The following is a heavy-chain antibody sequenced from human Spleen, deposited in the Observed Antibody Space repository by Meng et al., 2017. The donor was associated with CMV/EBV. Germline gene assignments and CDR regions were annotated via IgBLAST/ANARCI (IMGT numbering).Heavy chain of an antibody. J-gene: IGHJ4*02. CDR1: GGSINRSSYY. D-gene: IGHD4-23*01. CDR3: ARSRWTTPFDY. Sequence: SETLFTCTVSGGSINRSSYYWGWIRQPPGKGLEWVGSISYSGATYYNPSLRSRVAISLDTAKNQFSLKLTSMTAADTALYYCARSRWTTPFDYWGLGILVTVSS. V-gene: IGHV4-39*07. CDR2: ISYSGAT.